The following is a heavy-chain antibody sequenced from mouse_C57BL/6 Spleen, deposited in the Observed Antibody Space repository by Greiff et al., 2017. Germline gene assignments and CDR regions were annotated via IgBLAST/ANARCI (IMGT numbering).Heavy chain of an antibody. CDR1: GYTFTDYE. CDR2: IDPETGGP. V-gene: IGHV1-15*01. Sequence: QVQLKQSGAELVRPGASVTLSCKASGYTFTDYEMHWVKQTHVHGLEWIGAIDPETGGPAYNQKFKGKAILTADKSSSTAYMKLRSLTSEDSAVSYYTTYYGISWGGWGQGTTLTVSS. J-gene: IGHJ2*01. D-gene: IGHD1-1*01. CDR3: TTYYGISWGG.